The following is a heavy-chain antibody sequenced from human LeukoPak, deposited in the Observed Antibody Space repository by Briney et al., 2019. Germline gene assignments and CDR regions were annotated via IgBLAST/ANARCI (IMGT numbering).Heavy chain of an antibody. D-gene: IGHD6-19*01. J-gene: IGHJ2*01. CDR1: GGAFSGYY. CDR2: INHSGST. CDR3: ARGRVGVAARQWYFAL. V-gene: IGHV4-34*01. Sequence: PSETLSLTCAVCGGAFSGYYWSWICQPPGKGLEWIGEINHSGSTNYNPSLKSRVTISVATSKNQFSLKLSSLTAADTAVYCCARGRVGVAARQWYFALRGRGTLVTVSS.